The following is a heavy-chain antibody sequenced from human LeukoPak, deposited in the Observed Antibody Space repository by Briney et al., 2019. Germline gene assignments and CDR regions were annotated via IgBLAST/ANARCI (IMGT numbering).Heavy chain of an antibody. D-gene: IGHD5-12*01. CDR2: ISWDGGST. Sequence: GGSLRLSCAASGFTFDGYTMHWVRQAPGKGLEWVSLISWDGGSTYYADSVKGRFTISRDNSKNSLYLQMNSLRTEDTALYYCAKDSRRGKFDYWGQGTLVTVSS. V-gene: IGHV3-43*01. CDR1: GFTFDGYT. CDR3: AKDSRRGKFDY. J-gene: IGHJ4*02.